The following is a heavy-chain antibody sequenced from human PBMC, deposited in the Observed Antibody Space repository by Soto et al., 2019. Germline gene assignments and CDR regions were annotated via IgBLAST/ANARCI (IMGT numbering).Heavy chain of an antibody. Sequence: EVQLLESGGGLVQPGGSLRLSCAASGFNFKNYAMSWVRQAPGKGLEWVSAISGSGGRTYYADSVKGRFTVSRDDSQNTLYLQMNSLRVEDTAVYYCAKSCAWYFCHMDVWGKGTTVTVSS. CDR2: ISGSGGRT. J-gene: IGHJ6*03. V-gene: IGHV3-23*01. CDR1: GFNFKNYA. CDR3: AKSCAWYFCHMDV.